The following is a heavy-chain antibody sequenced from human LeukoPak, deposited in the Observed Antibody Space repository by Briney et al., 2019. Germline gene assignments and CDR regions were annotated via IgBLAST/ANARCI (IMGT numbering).Heavy chain of an antibody. J-gene: IGHJ4*02. D-gene: IGHD4-17*01. CDR2: ISAYNGNT. CDR3: ARGRDYGDYGAFDY. CDR1: GYTFTSYG. Sequence: ASVTVSCKASGYTFTSYGISWVRQAPGQGLEWMGWISAYNGNTNYTQKLQGRVTMTTDTSTNTAYMELRSLRSDDTAVYYCARGRDYGDYGAFDYWGQGTLVTVSS. V-gene: IGHV1-18*01.